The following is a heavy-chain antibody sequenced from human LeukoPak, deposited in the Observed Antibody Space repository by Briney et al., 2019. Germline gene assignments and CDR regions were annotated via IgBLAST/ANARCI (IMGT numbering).Heavy chain of an antibody. V-gene: IGHV7-4-1*02. CDR3: ARGGYYGGSGTYGFFDY. Sequence: ASVKVSCKASGYTFTSYAMNWVRQAPGQGPERMGWINTDTGNPTYARGFTGQYVFSVDTSVTTAYLQINSLRTEDTAVYYCARGGYYGGSGTYGFFDYWGQGSLVTVSS. CDR2: INTDTGNP. CDR1: GYTFTSYA. J-gene: IGHJ4*03. D-gene: IGHD3-10*01.